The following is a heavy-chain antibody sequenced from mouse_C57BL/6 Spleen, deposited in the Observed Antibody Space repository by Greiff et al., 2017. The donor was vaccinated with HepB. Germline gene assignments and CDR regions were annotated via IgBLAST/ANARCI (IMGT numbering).Heavy chain of an antibody. CDR2: IYPGDGDT. D-gene: IGHD3-2*02. CDR3: AREDHSSGFYFDY. Sequence: QVQLQQSGPELVKPGASVKISCKASGYAFSSSWMNWVKQRPGKGLEWIGRIYPGDGDTNYNGKFKGKATLTADKSSSTAYMQLSSLTSEDSAVYFCAREDHSSGFYFDYWGQGTTLTVSS. CDR1: GYAFSSSW. V-gene: IGHV1-82*01. J-gene: IGHJ2*01.